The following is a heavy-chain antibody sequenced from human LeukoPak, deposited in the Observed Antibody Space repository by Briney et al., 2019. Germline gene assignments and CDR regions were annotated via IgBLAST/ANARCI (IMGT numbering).Heavy chain of an antibody. Sequence: ETLSLTCTVSGGSISSYYWSWIRQPPGKGLEWIGYIYYSGSTNYNPSLKSRVTISVDTSKNQFSLKLSSVTAADTAVYYCARDRWGYYFDYWGQGTLVTVSS. CDR3: ARDRWGYYFDY. CDR1: GGSISSYY. D-gene: IGHD3-16*01. V-gene: IGHV4-59*01. J-gene: IGHJ4*02. CDR2: IYYSGST.